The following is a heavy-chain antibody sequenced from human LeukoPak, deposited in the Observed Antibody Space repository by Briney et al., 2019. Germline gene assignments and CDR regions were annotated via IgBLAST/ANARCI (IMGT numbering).Heavy chain of an antibody. V-gene: IGHV1-69*13. Sequence: SVKVSCKASGGTFSSYAISWVRQAPGQGLEWMGGIIPIFGTANYAQKFQGRVTITADDSTSTAYMELSSLRSEDTAVYYCARAPTTVTRKPSYYYYYYMGVWGKGTTVTVSS. D-gene: IGHD4-11*01. CDR1: GGTFSSYA. CDR3: ARAPTTVTRKPSYYYYYYMGV. CDR2: IIPIFGTA. J-gene: IGHJ6*03.